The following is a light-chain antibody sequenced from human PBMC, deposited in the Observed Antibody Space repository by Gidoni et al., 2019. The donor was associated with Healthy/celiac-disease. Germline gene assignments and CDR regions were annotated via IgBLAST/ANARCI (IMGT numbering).Light chain of an antibody. CDR2: DAS. J-gene: IGKJ4*01. Sequence: IVLTQSPATLSLSPGERATLSCRASQSVSSYLASYQQKPGQAPRLLIYDASNRATGIPARFSGSGSGTDFTLTISSLEPEDFAVYYCQQRSNWPPLTFGGGTKVEIK. CDR3: QQRSNWPPLT. V-gene: IGKV3-11*01. CDR1: QSVSSY.